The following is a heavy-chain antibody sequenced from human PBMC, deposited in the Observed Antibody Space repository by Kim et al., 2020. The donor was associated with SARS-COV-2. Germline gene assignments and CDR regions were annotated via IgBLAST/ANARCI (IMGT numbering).Heavy chain of an antibody. V-gene: IGHV3-7*03. J-gene: IGHJ6*02. CDR2: IKQDGSAI. CDR1: GFTLNSYW. CDR3: ARDYPSRMDV. Sequence: PGGSLRLSCAASGFTLNSYWMSWVRQAPEKGLEWVANIKQDGSAIFYVDSVKGRFTISRDNAKNSLYLQMNSLRAEDTAVYYCARDYPSRMDVWGQGTTVTVSS.